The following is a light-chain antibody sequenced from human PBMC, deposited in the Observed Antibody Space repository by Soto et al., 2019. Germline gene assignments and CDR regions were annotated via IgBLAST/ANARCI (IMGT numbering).Light chain of an antibody. CDR3: QKYNSAPRT. J-gene: IGKJ1*01. CDR2: AAS. V-gene: IGKV1-27*01. CDR1: QGISNY. Sequence: DIQMTQTASSLSASVGDRVTITCRASQGISNYLAWYQQKPGEVPKLLIYAASTLQSGVPSRFSGSGSGTDFTLTISSLQPEDVATYYCQKYNSAPRTFGQGTKVEIK.